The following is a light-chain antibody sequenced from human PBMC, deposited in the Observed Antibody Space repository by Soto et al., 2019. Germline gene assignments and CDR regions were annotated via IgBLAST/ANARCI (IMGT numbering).Light chain of an antibody. V-gene: IGKV1-27*01. CDR3: QKYNSAPST. CDR2: AAS. Sequence: DIQMTQSPSSLSASVGDRVTITCPASQGISNYLAWYQQKPGKVPKLLIYAASTLQSGVPSRFTGSGSGTDFTLNISSVQPADVATYYCQKYNSAPSTFCHGNKLPIK. CDR1: QGISNY. J-gene: IGKJ2*01.